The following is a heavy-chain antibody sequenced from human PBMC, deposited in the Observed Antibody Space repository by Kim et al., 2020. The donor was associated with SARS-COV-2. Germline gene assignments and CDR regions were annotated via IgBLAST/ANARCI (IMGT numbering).Heavy chain of an antibody. D-gene: IGHD6-13*01. CDR1: GGSFSGYY. CDR2: INHSGST. V-gene: IGHV4-34*01. CDR3: ARGRGYHPLRYSSSSEAFDI. J-gene: IGHJ3*02. Sequence: SETLSLTCAVYGGSFSGYYWSWIRQPPGKGLEWIGEINHSGSTNYNPSLKSRVTISVDTSKNQFSLKLSSVTAADTAVYYCARGRGYHPLRYSSSSEAFDIWGQGTMVTVSS.